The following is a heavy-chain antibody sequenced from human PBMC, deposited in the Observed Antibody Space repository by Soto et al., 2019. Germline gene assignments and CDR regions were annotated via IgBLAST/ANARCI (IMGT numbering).Heavy chain of an antibody. CDR3: IGSGDSNRYYYGMDV. J-gene: IGHJ6*02. Sequence: GGSLRLSCTASGFTFGDYAMSWFRQAPGKGLEWVGFIRSKAYGGTTEYAASVKGRFTISRDDSKSIAYLQMNSLKTEDTAVYYCIGSGDSNRYYYGMDVWRQGTTVTVSS. CDR2: IRSKAYGGTT. V-gene: IGHV3-49*03. D-gene: IGHD3-22*01. CDR1: GFTFGDYA.